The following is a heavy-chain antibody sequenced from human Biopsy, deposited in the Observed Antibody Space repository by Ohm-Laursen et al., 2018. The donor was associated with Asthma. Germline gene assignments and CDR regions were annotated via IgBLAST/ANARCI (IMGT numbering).Heavy chain of an antibody. V-gene: IGHV1-3*01. J-gene: IGHJ3*02. CDR3: ARTYFDFLTGQVHDAFAM. CDR2: INAANGNT. Sequence: EASVKVSCKASGYTFINYAIHWVRQAPGHSLEWMGWINAANGNTKYSQKFQGRLTISRDTSASTVYMDLSSLRSEDTAVYYCARTYFDFLTGQVHDAFAMWGQGTMVTVSS. CDR1: GYTFINYA. D-gene: IGHD3-9*01.